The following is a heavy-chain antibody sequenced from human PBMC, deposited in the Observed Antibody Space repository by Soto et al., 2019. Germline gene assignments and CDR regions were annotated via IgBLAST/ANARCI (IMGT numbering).Heavy chain of an antibody. CDR1: GFTFSSYG. D-gene: IGHD5-12*01. V-gene: IGHV3-30*18. CDR2: LSYDGSNK. Sequence: QVQLVESGGGVVQPGRSLRLSCAASGFTFSSYGMHWVRQAPGKGLEWVPVLSYDGSNKYYADSVKGRLTISRDNSKNTLYLQMNSLRGEDTAVYYCAKNNGSGCDWLRVGDASDIWGQGTMVTVSS. J-gene: IGHJ3*02. CDR3: AKNNGSGCDWLRVGDASDI.